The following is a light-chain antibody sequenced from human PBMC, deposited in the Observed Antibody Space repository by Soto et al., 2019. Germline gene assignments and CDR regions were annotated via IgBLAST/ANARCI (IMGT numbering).Light chain of an antibody. CDR2: EVN. V-gene: IGLV1-40*01. Sequence: QSVLTQPPSVSGAPGQRVTISCTGSSSSIGAGYDVHWYQQHPGKAPKLMIYEVNKRPSGVPDRFSGSKSGNTASLTVSGLQAEDEADYYCSSYAGSSSVFGTGTKVTVL. CDR1: SSSIGAGYD. J-gene: IGLJ1*01. CDR3: SSYAGSSSV.